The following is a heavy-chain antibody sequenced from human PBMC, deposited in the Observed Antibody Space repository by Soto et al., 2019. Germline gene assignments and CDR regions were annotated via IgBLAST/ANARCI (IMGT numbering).Heavy chain of an antibody. CDR3: ARAAMGGSSWPFDY. CDR1: GGSISSYY. D-gene: IGHD6-13*01. Sequence: SETLSLTCTVSGGSISSYYWSWIRQPPGKGLEWIGEIYHSGSTNYNPSLKSRVTISVDKSKNQFSLKLSSVTAADTAVYYCARAAMGGSSWPFDYWGQGTLVTVSS. V-gene: IGHV4-59*12. J-gene: IGHJ4*02. CDR2: IYHSGST.